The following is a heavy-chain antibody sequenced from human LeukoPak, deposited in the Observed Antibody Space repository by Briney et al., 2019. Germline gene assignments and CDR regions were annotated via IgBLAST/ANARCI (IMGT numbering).Heavy chain of an antibody. CDR1: GGTFSSYA. V-gene: IGHV1-69*13. CDR3: ARDQVAGNWFDP. J-gene: IGHJ5*02. D-gene: IGHD2-15*01. Sequence: VASVKVSCKASGGTFSSYAISRVRQAPGQGLEWMGGIIPIFGTANYAQKFQGRVTITADESTSTAYMELSSLRSEDTAVYYCARDQVAGNWFDPWGQGTLVTVSS. CDR2: IIPIFGTA.